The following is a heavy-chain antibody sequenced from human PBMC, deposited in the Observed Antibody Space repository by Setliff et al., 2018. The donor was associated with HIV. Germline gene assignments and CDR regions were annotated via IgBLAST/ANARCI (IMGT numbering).Heavy chain of an antibody. V-gene: IGHV1-69*13. CDR3: ASGGVRGYSYGEAFDI. D-gene: IGHD5-18*01. CDR2: IISIFDKA. J-gene: IGHJ3*02. Sequence: GASVKVSCKSSGGSFNTYAINWVRQAPGQGLEWMGGIISIFDKANYAQKFHGRLTITADDSTRTVYMELNSLGSGDTAVYYCASGGVRGYSYGEAFDIWGQGTLVTVSS. CDR1: GGSFNTYA.